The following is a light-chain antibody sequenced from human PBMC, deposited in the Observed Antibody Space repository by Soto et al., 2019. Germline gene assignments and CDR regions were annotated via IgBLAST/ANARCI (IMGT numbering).Light chain of an antibody. Sequence: QSALTQPASVSGSLGQWITISCTGTSSDVGGSNYVPWYQQFPGKAPKLMISDVTNRPSGVSNRFSGSKSGNTASLTISGLQDEDEADYYCSSYISSNSNVFGTGTKLTVL. CDR3: SSYISSNSNV. CDR2: DVT. J-gene: IGLJ1*01. V-gene: IGLV2-14*01. CDR1: SSDVGGSNY.